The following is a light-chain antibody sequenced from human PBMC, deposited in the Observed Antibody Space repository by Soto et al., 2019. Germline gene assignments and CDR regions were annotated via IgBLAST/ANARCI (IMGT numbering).Light chain of an antibody. J-gene: IGKJ2*01. Sequence: AIQMTQSPSSLSASVGDRVTITCRASQGIRNDLGWYQQKPGKAPKLLIYAASRLHSGVPSRFSGSGSGTDFTLTISSLQPDAFATYYCLQDYPSPYPFGQGTKLEIK. CDR2: AAS. CDR3: LQDYPSPYP. CDR1: QGIRND. V-gene: IGKV1-6*01.